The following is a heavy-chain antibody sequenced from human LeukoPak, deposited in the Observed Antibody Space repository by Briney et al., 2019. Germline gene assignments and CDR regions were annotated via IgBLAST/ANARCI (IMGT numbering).Heavy chain of an antibody. J-gene: IGHJ6*03. CDR1: GFTFSSYW. D-gene: IGHD2-2*01. CDR3: ARGYCSSTSCYAIYYYYYYYMDV. CDR2: IKQDGSEK. V-gene: IGHV3-7*04. Sequence: GGSLRLSCAASGFTFSSYWMSWVRQAPGKGLEWVANIKQDGSEKYYVDSVKGRFTISRDNAKDSLYLQMNSLRAEDTAVYYCARGYCSSTSCYAIYYYYYYYMDVWGKGTTVTVSS.